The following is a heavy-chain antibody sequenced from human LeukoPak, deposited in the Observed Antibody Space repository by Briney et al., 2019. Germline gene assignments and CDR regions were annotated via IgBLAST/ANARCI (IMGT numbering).Heavy chain of an antibody. CDR1: GFTFSSYS. Sequence: PGGSLRLSCAASGFTFSSYSMNWVRQAPGKGLEWVSSISSSSSYIYYADSVKGRFTISRDNAKNSLYLQMNSLRAEDTAVYYCARTAIAAAGNNWFDPWGQGTLATVSS. CDR3: ARTAIAAAGNNWFDP. V-gene: IGHV3-21*01. CDR2: ISSSSSYI. J-gene: IGHJ5*02. D-gene: IGHD6-13*01.